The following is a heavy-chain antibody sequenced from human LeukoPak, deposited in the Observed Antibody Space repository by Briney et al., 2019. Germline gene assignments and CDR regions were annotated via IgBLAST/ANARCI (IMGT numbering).Heavy chain of an antibody. CDR3: AVRNLPYCSGGSCYTYYFDY. J-gene: IGHJ4*02. V-gene: IGHV1-8*01. D-gene: IGHD2-15*01. CDR2: MNPNSGNT. CDR1: GYTFTSYD. Sequence: ASVKVSCKASGYTFTSYDIDWVRQATGQGLEWTGWMNPNSGNTGYAQKFQGRVTMTRDTSISTAYMELSSLRSEDTAVYYCAVRNLPYCSGGSCYTYYFDYLGQGTLVTVSS.